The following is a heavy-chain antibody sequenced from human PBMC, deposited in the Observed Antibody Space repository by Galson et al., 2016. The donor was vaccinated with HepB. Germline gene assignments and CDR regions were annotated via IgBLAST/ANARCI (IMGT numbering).Heavy chain of an antibody. CDR3: ARDRGDTATGTQFGMDV. CDR2: INPSSGTT. J-gene: IGHJ6*02. CDR1: GYTFTSYY. Sequence: SVKVSCKASGYTFTSYYLHWVRQAPGQGLEWMGVINPSSGTTVYAQRFQGRVTMTRDTSTSTVYMALSSLRSEDTAVYFCARDRGDTATGTQFGMDVWGQGTTVTVSS. D-gene: IGHD5-18*01. V-gene: IGHV1-46*01.